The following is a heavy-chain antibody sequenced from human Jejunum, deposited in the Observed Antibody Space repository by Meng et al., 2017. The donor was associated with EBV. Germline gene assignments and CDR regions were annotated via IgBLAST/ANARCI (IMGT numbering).Heavy chain of an antibody. CDR1: GDSITRGAYL. D-gene: IGHD4-17*01. Sequence: QLQLQDAGSGLVKPSQTLSLTCAVSGDSITRGAYLWSWIRQPPGKGLEWIGNIYHIGSTYYNPSLKSRVTISVDRSKNQFSLKLTSVTAADTAVYYCARGGPDFGDYVPFDYWGQGTLVTVSS. CDR2: IYHIGST. V-gene: IGHV4-30-2*01. J-gene: IGHJ4*02. CDR3: ARGGPDFGDYVPFDY.